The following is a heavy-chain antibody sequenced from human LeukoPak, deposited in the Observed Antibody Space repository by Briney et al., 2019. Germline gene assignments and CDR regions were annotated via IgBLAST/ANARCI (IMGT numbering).Heavy chain of an antibody. CDR1: GFTVSSNY. J-gene: IGHJ4*02. V-gene: IGHV3-66*01. CDR2: IYRGGST. Sequence: GGSLRLSCAASGFTVSSNYMSWVRQAPGKGLEWVSVIYRGGSTYYADSVKGRFTISRDNSRNTLYLQMNSLGPEDTAVYYCARETYGYFDSWGQGTLVTVSS. D-gene: IGHD4-17*01. CDR3: ARETYGYFDS.